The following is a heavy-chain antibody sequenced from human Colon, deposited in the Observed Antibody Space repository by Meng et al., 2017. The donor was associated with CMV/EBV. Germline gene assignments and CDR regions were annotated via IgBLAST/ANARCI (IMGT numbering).Heavy chain of an antibody. CDR1: KFTFSDYF. D-gene: IGHD2-8*01. Sequence: GGSLRLSCTASKFTFSDYFMAWLRQAPGKGLEWISYISGGSNTIYYADSVKGRFTISRDDTIDSLFLQMGDLRAEDTAVYYCARDHRGVGTAFDIWGQGKMVTVSS. J-gene: IGHJ3*02. CDR3: ARDHRGVGTAFDI. V-gene: IGHV3-11*04. CDR2: ISGGSNTI.